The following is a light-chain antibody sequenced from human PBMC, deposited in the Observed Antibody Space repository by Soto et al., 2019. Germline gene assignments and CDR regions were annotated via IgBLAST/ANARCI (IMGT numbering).Light chain of an antibody. J-gene: IGLJ3*02. CDR2: SND. CDR3: AVWDDSLNGWV. Sequence: QAVVTQPPSASGTPGQRVTLSCSGSSSNIGTNAVNWCQQLPGTAPRLLIYSNDQRPPGVPDRFSGSKSGTSASLGISGLQSEDEADYFCAVWDDSLNGWVFGGGTKLTVL. V-gene: IGLV1-44*01. CDR1: SSNIGTNA.